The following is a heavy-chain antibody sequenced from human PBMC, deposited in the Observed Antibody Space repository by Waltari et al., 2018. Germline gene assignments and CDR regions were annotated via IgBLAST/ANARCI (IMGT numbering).Heavy chain of an antibody. CDR3: ARPSSGWYGNFDY. CDR2: IYYSGST. D-gene: IGHD6-19*01. J-gene: IGHJ4*02. V-gene: IGHV4-39*01. CDR1: VGSISSRSYY. Sequence: QPQLQESGPGLVMPSETLSLTCTVSVGSISSRSYYWGWHRHPPGKVLEWIGSIYYSGSTYYNPSLRSRVTISVDTSKNQFSLKLSSVTAADPAVYYCARPSSGWYGNFDYWGQGTLVTVSS.